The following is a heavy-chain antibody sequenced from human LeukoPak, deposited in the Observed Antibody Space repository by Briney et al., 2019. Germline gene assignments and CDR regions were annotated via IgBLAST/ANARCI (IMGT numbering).Heavy chain of an antibody. CDR3: ARDRGGSYYFDY. V-gene: IGHV4-59*01. J-gene: IGHJ4*02. Sequence: SETLSLTCTVSGGSISSYYWSWIRQPPGKGLEWIGYIYYSGSTNYNPSLKSRVTISVDTSKNQVSLKLSSVTAADTAVYYCARDRGGSYYFDYWGQGTLVTVSS. CDR1: GGSISSYY. CDR2: IYYSGST. D-gene: IGHD1-26*01.